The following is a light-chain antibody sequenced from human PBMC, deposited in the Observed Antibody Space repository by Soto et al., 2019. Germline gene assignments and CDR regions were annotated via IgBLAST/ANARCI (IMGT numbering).Light chain of an antibody. CDR1: QSISSY. V-gene: IGKV3-11*01. CDR3: QQLTDWPPQCT. Sequence: EVVFTQSPDTLSLPPGERATLSCRASQSISSYLAWYQQKPGQAPRLLIYDASSRATGIPARFSGSGSGTDFTLTISSLEXEDFAVYYCQQLTDWPPQCTFGQGTKVDIK. J-gene: IGKJ1*01. CDR2: DAS.